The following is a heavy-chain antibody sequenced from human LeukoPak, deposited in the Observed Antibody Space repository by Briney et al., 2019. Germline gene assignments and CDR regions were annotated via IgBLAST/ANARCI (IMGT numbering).Heavy chain of an antibody. D-gene: IGHD5-24*01. CDR1: GFTFSSYA. CDR2: ISGGGVST. Sequence: GGSPRLSCAASGFTFSSYAMSWVRQAPGKGLEWVSVISGGGVSTYYADSVKGRFTISRDDSKNTLYLHMNSLRAEDTAVYYCAKDRRDAFLGDAFDIWGQGTMVTVSS. V-gene: IGHV3-23*01. CDR3: AKDRRDAFLGDAFDI. J-gene: IGHJ3*02.